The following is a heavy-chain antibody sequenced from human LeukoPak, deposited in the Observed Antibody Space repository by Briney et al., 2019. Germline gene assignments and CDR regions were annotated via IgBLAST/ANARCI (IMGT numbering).Heavy chain of an antibody. CDR3: ATDLSALGSSSDYYYYMDV. Sequence: ASVKVSCKASGYTFTSYYMHWVRQAPGQGLEWMGGFDPEDGETIYAQKFQGRVTMTEDTSTDTAYMELSSLRSEDTAVYYCATDLSALGSSSDYYYYMDVWGKGTTVTVSS. V-gene: IGHV1-24*01. D-gene: IGHD6-6*01. J-gene: IGHJ6*03. CDR1: GYTFTSYY. CDR2: FDPEDGET.